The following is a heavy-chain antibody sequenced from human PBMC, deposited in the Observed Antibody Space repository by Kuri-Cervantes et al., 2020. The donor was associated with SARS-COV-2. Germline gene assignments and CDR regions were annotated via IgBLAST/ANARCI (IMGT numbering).Heavy chain of an antibody. J-gene: IGHJ4*02. D-gene: IGHD3-22*01. CDR1: GFTFSSYG. CDR3: ARETRDSSGYYRLSLDY. Sequence: GESLKISCAASGFTFSSYGMHWVRRAPGKGLEWVAFIRYDGSNKYYADSAKGRFTISRDNSKNTLYLQMNSLRAEDTAVYYCARETRDSSGYYRLSLDYWGQGTLVTVSS. CDR2: IRYDGSNK. V-gene: IGHV3-30*02.